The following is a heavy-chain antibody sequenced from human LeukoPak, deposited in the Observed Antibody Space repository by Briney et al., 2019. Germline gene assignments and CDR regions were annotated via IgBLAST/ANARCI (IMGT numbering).Heavy chain of an antibody. CDR3: AKDSRLVRGVPRGYFDC. CDR2: ISYDGSNK. Sequence: GGSLRLSCAASGFTFSSYGMHWVRQAPGKGLEWVAVISYDGSNKYYADSVKGRFTISRDNSKNTLYLQMNSLRAEDTAVYYCAKDSRLVRGVPRGYFDCWGQGTLVTVSS. D-gene: IGHD3-10*01. J-gene: IGHJ4*02. CDR1: GFTFSSYG. V-gene: IGHV3-30*18.